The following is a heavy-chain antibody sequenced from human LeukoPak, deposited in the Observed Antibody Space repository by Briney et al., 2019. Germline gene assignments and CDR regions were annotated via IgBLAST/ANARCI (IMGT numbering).Heavy chain of an antibody. V-gene: IGHV4-38-2*01. CDR3: VRTSGYYFP. D-gene: IGHD3-22*01. CDR2: FYPGGRT. Sequence: SETLSLTCAVSGFSITSDYYWSWIRQTPGKGLEWVGNFYPGGRTYYSPYLGSRVTMSVDTSKNQFSLNLISVTAADTAVYYCVRTSGYYFPWGQGTLVTVSS. J-gene: IGHJ4*02. CDR1: GFSITSDYY.